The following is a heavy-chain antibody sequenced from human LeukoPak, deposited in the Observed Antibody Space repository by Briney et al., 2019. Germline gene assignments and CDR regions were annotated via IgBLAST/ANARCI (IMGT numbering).Heavy chain of an antibody. V-gene: IGHV3-23*01. CDR3: ANYGSGGFDY. CDR1: GFTFSNYG. J-gene: IGHJ4*02. Sequence: GGSLRLSCAASGFTFSNYGMSWVRQAPGKGLEWVSAISGSGGSTYYADPVKGRFTISRDNSKNTLYLRMNSLRAEDTAVYYCANYGSGGFDYWGQGTLVTVSS. D-gene: IGHD3-16*01. CDR2: ISGSGGST.